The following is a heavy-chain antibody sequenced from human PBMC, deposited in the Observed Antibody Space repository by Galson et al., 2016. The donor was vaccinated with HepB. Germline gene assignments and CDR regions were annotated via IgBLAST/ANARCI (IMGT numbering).Heavy chain of an antibody. CDR1: GYTFTTYG. D-gene: IGHD2-2*01. CDR2: ISAYNGNT. Sequence: SVKVSCKASGYTFTTYGVSWVRQAPGQGLEWMGWISAYNGNTKYAQTLQGRLTLTTDTSTSTAYMELRSLRSDDTAIYYCARDSAFLGYCNTISCWDLAFWGQGTLVTVSS. V-gene: IGHV1-18*04. CDR3: ARDSAFLGYCNTISCWDLAF. J-gene: IGHJ4*02.